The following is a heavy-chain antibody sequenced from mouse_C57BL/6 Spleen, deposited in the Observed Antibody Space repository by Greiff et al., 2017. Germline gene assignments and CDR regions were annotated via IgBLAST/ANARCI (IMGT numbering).Heavy chain of an antibody. V-gene: IGHV7-3*01. CDR1: GFTFTDYY. CDR2: IRNKANGYTT. Sequence: EVKLVESGGGLVQPGGSLSLSCAASGFTFTDYYMSWVRQPPGKALEWLGFIRNKANGYTTEYSASVKGRFTISRDNSQSILYLQMNALRAEDSATYYCAPGYYGAMDYWGQGTSVTVSS. D-gene: IGHD1-1*01. J-gene: IGHJ4*01. CDR3: APGYYGAMDY.